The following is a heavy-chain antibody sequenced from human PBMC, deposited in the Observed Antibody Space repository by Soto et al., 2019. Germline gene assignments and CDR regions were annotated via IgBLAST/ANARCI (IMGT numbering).Heavy chain of an antibody. CDR1: GFTFDDYA. CDR2: ISWNSGSI. Sequence: DVQLVESGGGLVQPGRSLRLSCAASGFTFDDYAMHWVRQAPGKGLEWVSGISWNSGSIGYADSVKGRFTISRDNAKNSLYLQMNSLRAEDTALYYCAKDLNDYGDYETPWFDPWGQGTLVTVSS. V-gene: IGHV3-9*01. CDR3: AKDLNDYGDYETPWFDP. J-gene: IGHJ5*02. D-gene: IGHD4-17*01.